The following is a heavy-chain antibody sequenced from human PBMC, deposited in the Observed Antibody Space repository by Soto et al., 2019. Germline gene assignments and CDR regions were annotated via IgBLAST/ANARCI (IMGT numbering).Heavy chain of an antibody. J-gene: IGHJ4*02. D-gene: IGHD5-12*01. CDR3: ARLEIRGYSGYVFRKYFDY. CDR1: GGSISSSSYY. CDR2: IYYSGST. Sequence: SETLSLTCTVSGGSISSSSYYWGWIRQPPGKGLEWIGSIYYSGSTYYNPSLKSRVTISVDTSKNQFSLKLSSVTAADTAVYYCARLEIRGYSGYVFRKYFDYWGQGTLVTVSS. V-gene: IGHV4-39*01.